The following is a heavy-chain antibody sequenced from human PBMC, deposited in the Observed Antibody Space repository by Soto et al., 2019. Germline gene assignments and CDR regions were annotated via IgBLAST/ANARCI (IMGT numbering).Heavy chain of an antibody. V-gene: IGHV3-53*01. CDR3: ARGHGYYDSSGYYYDFDY. Sequence: PGGSLRLSCAASGFTVSGNYMSWVRQAPGKGLEWVSVIYSGGSTYYADSVKGRFTISRDNSKNTLYLQMNSLRAEDTAVYYCARGHGYYDSSGYYYDFDYWGQGTLVTVSS. CDR2: IYSGGST. J-gene: IGHJ4*02. D-gene: IGHD3-22*01. CDR1: GFTVSGNY.